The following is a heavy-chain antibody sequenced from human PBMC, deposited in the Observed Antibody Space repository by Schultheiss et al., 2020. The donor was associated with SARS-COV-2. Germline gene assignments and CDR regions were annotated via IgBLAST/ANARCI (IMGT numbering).Heavy chain of an antibody. J-gene: IGHJ6*02. Sequence: GGSLRLSCAASGFTFDDYAMHWVRQAPGKGLEWVSLISWDGGSTYYADSVKGRFTISRDNAKNTLYLQMNSLRAEDTAVYYCAREGYDFWSGYPKIYYYGMDVWGQGTTVTVSS. CDR2: ISWDGGST. CDR3: AREGYDFWSGYPKIYYYGMDV. D-gene: IGHD3-3*01. CDR1: GFTFDDYA. V-gene: IGHV3-43D*03.